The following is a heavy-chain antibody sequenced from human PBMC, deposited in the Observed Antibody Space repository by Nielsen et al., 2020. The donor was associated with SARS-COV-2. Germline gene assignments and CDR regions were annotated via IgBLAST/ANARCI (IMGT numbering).Heavy chain of an antibody. V-gene: IGHV3-23*01. CDR2: ISGSGGST. CDR1: GFTFSSYA. CDR3: AKNSDSSGYYGDPFDY. J-gene: IGHJ4*02. D-gene: IGHD3-22*01. Sequence: GESLKISCAASGFTFSSYARSWVRQAPGKGLEWVSAISGSGGSTYYADSVKGRFTISRDNSKNTLYLQMNSLRAEDTAVYYCAKNSDSSGYYGDPFDYWGQGTLVTVSS.